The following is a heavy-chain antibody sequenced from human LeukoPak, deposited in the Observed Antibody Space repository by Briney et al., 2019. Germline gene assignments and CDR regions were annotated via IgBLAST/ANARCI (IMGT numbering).Heavy chain of an antibody. CDR2: IYHSGST. CDR3: ARSNYDSSGYYDDY. Sequence: PSGTLSLTCAVSGGSISSSNWWSWVRQPPGKGLEWIGEIYHSGSTNYNPSLKSRVTISVDKSKNQFSLKLSSVTAADTAVYYCARSNYDSSGYYDDYWGQETLVTVSS. CDR1: GGSISSSNW. D-gene: IGHD3-22*01. J-gene: IGHJ4*02. V-gene: IGHV4-4*02.